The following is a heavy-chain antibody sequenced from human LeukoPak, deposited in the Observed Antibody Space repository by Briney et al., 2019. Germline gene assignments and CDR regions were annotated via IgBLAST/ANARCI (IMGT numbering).Heavy chain of an antibody. CDR1: GFTFSSYG. V-gene: IGHV3-30*18. CDR3: AKFWSSGRQAFDI. D-gene: IGHD3-22*01. Sequence: GRALRLSCAASGFTFSSYGMHWVRQAPGKGLEGVAVISYDGSNKYYADSVKGRFTISRDNSKNTLYLQMNSLRAEDTAVYYCAKFWSSGRQAFDIWGQGTMVTVSS. J-gene: IGHJ3*02. CDR2: ISYDGSNK.